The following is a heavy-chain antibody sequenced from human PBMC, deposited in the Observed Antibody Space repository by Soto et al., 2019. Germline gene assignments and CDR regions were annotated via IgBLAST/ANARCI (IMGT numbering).Heavy chain of an antibody. J-gene: IGHJ4*02. Sequence: EVQLVESGGDLVQPGRSLRLSCAASGFTFSSYEFNWVRQAPGKGLEWISYIGTSSTNIYYADSVKGRFTSSRDNAKNALYLQMNSLRAEDTAIYYCARDHQWAFDLWGQGVLVTVSS. CDR1: GFTFSSYE. V-gene: IGHV3-48*03. CDR3: ARDHQWAFDL. D-gene: IGHD1-26*01. CDR2: IGTSSTNI.